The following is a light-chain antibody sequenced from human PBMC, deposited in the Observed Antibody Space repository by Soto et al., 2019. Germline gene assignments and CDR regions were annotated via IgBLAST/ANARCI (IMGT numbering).Light chain of an antibody. CDR2: DNN. J-gene: IGLJ1*01. V-gene: IGLV1-51*01. CDR3: GAWDGGLSAFV. CDR1: SSNIGNSF. Sequence: QSVLTQPPSVSAAPGRAVTISCSGSSSNIGNSFVSWYQQLPGTAPRLLIYDNNERPSGTADRFSGSKSGTSATLGITGLQTGDEADYYCGAWDGGLSAFVYGTGTKVTVL.